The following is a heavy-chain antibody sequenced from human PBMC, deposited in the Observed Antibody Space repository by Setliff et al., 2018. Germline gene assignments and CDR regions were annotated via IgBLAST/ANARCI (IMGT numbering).Heavy chain of an antibody. Sequence: GGSLRLSCAASGFTFSSYAMSWVRQAPGKGLEWVSSIISSGSHIYYADSVKGRFTISRDNAKNTLYLQMNSLRAEDTAVYYCAKNGFGVVALGVNNWFDPWGQGTLVTVSS. V-gene: IGHV3-23*01. J-gene: IGHJ5*02. CDR1: GFTFSSYA. D-gene: IGHD3-10*01. CDR2: IISSGSHI. CDR3: AKNGFGVVALGVNNWFDP.